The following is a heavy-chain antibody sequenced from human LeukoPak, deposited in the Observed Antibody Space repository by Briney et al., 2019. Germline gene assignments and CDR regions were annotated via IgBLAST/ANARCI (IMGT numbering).Heavy chain of an antibody. Sequence: GGSLRLSCAASGFTFSSYGMHWVRQAPGKALEGLVVIWYDGSNKYYADSVRGRFTISRDNSKNTLYLQMNSLRAEDTAVYYCARVSERGMVRGGIDYWGQGTLVTVSS. CDR1: GFTFSSYG. CDR2: IWYDGSNK. J-gene: IGHJ4*02. CDR3: ARVSERGMVRGGIDY. D-gene: IGHD3-10*01. V-gene: IGHV3-33*01.